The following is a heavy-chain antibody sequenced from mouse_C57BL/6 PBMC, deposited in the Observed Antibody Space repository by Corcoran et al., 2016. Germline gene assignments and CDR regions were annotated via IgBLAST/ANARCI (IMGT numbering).Heavy chain of an antibody. CDR3: ARGGYYVNAMDY. CDR2: INPNNGGT. V-gene: IGHV1-26*01. Sequence: EVQLQQSGPELVKPGASVKISCKASGYTFTDYYMNWVKQSHGKSLEWIGDINPNNGGTSYNQKFKGKATLTVDKSSNTAYMELRSLTSEDSAVYYCARGGYYVNAMDYWGQGTSVTVSS. D-gene: IGHD2-3*01. CDR1: GYTFTDYY. J-gene: IGHJ4*01.